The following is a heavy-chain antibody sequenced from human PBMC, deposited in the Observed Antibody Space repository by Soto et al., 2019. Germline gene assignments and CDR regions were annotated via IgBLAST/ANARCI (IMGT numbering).Heavy chain of an antibody. Sequence: SVKVSCKASGCTFSSYAISWVRQAPGQGLEWMGGIIPIFGTANYAQKFQGRVTITAGESTSTAYMELSSLRSEDTAVYYCAGLDTAMVRDFDYWGQGTLVTVSS. J-gene: IGHJ4*02. CDR2: IIPIFGTA. CDR1: GCTFSSYA. V-gene: IGHV1-69*13. D-gene: IGHD5-18*01. CDR3: AGLDTAMVRDFDY.